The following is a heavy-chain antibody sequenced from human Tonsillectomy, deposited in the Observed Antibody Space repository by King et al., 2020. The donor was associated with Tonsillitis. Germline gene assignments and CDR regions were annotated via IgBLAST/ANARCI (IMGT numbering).Heavy chain of an antibody. CDR1: GFTFSSYA. J-gene: IGHJ4*02. D-gene: IGHD2-2*02. V-gene: IGHV3-23*04. CDR2: ISGSGGRT. Sequence: VQLVESGGGLVQPGGSLRLSCAASGFTFSSYAMSWVRQAPGKGLEWVSAISGSGGRTYYADSVKGRFTISRDNSKNPLYLQMNSLRAEDTAVYYCAKGEGYCSSTSCYTSYFDYWGQGTLVTVSS. CDR3: AKGEGYCSSTSCYTSYFDY.